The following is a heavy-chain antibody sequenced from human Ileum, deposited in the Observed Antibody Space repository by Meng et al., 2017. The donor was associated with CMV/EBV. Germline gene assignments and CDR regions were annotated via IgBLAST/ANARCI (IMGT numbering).Heavy chain of an antibody. Sequence: KASGYTFTSYGISWVRQAPGQGLEWMGWISAYNGNTNYAQKLQGRVTMTTDTSTSTAYMELRSLRSDDTAVYYCARVVPAAPNGMDVWGQGTTVTVSS. CDR1: GYTFTSYG. D-gene: IGHD2-2*01. CDR3: ARVVPAAPNGMDV. J-gene: IGHJ6*02. CDR2: ISAYNGNT. V-gene: IGHV1-18*01.